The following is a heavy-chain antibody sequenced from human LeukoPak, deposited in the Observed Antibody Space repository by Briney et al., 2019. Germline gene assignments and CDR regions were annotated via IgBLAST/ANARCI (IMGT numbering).Heavy chain of an antibody. V-gene: IGHV4-61*08. Sequence: PLETLSLTCTVSSGSVSNGDYYWSWLRQTPGKALEWIGYIYYTGSAYYNPSLGGRVTLSVDTSKNQFSVKLSSVTAADTAVYYCARSQNYYGSGDYWGQGTLVTVSS. D-gene: IGHD3-10*01. CDR1: SGSVSNGDYY. CDR3: ARSQNYYGSGDY. J-gene: IGHJ4*02. CDR2: IYYTGSA.